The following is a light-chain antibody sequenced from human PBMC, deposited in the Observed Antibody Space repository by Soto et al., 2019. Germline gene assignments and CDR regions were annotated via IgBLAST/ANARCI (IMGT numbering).Light chain of an antibody. CDR3: QQYDYLPRT. Sequence: DIQMTQSRSSLSASVGDRVTITCQASHDISNNLHWYQLKPGKAPKLLVYDASNLETGVPSRFSGNGSGTSFTFTISRLQPEDVATYYCQQYDYLPRTFGQGTKLQIK. CDR1: HDISNN. CDR2: DAS. V-gene: IGKV1-33*01. J-gene: IGKJ2*01.